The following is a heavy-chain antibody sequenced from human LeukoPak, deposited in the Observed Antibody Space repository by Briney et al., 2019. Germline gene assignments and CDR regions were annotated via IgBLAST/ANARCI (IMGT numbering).Heavy chain of an antibody. D-gene: IGHD6-19*01. V-gene: IGHV4-59*01. CDR3: ARETSLAGFASGLGFNY. Sequence: PSETLSLTCTVSGASISSWYWSWIRQPPGKGLEWIGYIYGSGNTNYNPSLKSRVTMSIDTSKNQFSLKLTSVTAADTATYYCARETSLAGFASGLGFNYWGQGILVTVSS. J-gene: IGHJ4*02. CDR2: IYGSGNT. CDR1: GASISSWY.